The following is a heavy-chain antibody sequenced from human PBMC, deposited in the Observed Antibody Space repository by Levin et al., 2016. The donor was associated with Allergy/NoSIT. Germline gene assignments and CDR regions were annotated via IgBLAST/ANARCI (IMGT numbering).Heavy chain of an antibody. CDR3: AKLSISGTEVDY. V-gene: IGHV3-23*01. Sequence: GESLKISCAASGLIFRTYAMTWVRQAPGRGLEWVSFISDNGGRIFYADSVKGRFTISRDNSKNTLYLQMNSLRAEDTATYYCAKLSISGTEVDYWGQGTLVTVSS. CDR2: ISDNGGRI. J-gene: IGHJ4*02. CDR1: GLIFRTYA. D-gene: IGHD1-20*01.